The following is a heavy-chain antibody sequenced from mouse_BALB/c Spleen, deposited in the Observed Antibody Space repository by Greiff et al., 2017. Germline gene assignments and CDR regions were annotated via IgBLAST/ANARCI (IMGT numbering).Heavy chain of an antibody. D-gene: IGHD1-1*02. J-gene: IGHJ3*01. Sequence: QVQLKESGPGLVAPSQSLSITCTVSGFSLTGYGVNWVRQPPGKGLEWLGMIWGDGSTDYNSALKSRLSISKDNSKSQVFLKMNSLQTDDTARYYCAIYGKLTRFAYWGQGTLVTVSA. CDR1: GFSLTGYG. CDR3: AIYGKLTRFAY. CDR2: IWGDGST. V-gene: IGHV2-6-7*01.